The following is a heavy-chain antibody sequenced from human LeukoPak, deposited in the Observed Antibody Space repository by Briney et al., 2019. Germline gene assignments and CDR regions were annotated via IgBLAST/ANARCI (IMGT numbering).Heavy chain of an antibody. Sequence: GRSLRLSCAASGFTFDDYAMHWVRQAPGKGLEWVSGISWNSGSIGYADSVKGRFTISRDNAKNSLYLQMNSLRAEDTALYYCAKAPGLGLQDTFFDYRGQGTLVTVSS. V-gene: IGHV3-9*01. CDR2: ISWNSGSI. D-gene: IGHD5-24*01. J-gene: IGHJ4*02. CDR3: AKAPGLGLQDTFFDY. CDR1: GFTFDDYA.